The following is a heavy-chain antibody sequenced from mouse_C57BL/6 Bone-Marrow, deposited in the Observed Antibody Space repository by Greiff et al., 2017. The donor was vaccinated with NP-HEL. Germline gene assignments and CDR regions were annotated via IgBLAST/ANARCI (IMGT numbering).Heavy chain of an antibody. CDR2: IRLKSDNYAT. Sequence: EVKLVESGGGLVQPGGSMKLSCVASGFTFSNYWMNWVRQSPEKGLEWVAQIRLKSDNYATHYAESVKGRFTISRDDSKSSVYLQMNNLRAEDTGIYYCTGHSNYGGYWGQGTTLTVSS. CDR3: TGHSNYGGY. V-gene: IGHV6-3*01. D-gene: IGHD2-5*01. J-gene: IGHJ2*01. CDR1: GFTFSNYW.